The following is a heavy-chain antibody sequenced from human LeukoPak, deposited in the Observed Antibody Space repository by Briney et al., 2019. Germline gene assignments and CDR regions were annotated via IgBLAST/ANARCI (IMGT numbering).Heavy chain of an antibody. CDR3: ARSWIRSGRVVGYFDY. CDR2: LNPSGSST. CDR1: GYTFTSYG. D-gene: IGHD5-18*01. Sequence: ASVKVSCKASGYTFTSYGISWVRQAPGQGLEWMGILNPSGSSTNYAQKFQGRVTMTRDTSTSTVYMELSSLRSEDTAVYYCARSWIRSGRVVGYFDYWGQGTLVTVSS. J-gene: IGHJ4*02. V-gene: IGHV1-46*01.